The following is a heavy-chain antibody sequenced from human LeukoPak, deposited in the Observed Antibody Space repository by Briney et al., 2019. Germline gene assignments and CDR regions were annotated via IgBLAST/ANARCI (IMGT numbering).Heavy chain of an antibody. CDR1: GYTFTSYD. D-gene: IGHD5-18*01. J-gene: IGHJ6*02. V-gene: IGHV1-8*01. CDR3: ARGHVIQLWDPYYYYGMDV. Sequence: ASVKVSCKASGYTFTSYDINWVRQATGQGLEWMGWMNPNSGNTGYAQKFQGRVTMTRNTSISTAYMELSSLRSEDTAVYYCARGHVIQLWDPYYYYGMDVWGQETTVTVSS. CDR2: MNPNSGNT.